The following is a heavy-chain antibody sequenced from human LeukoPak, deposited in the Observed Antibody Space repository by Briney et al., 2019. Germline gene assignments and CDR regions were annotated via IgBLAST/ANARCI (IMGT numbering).Heavy chain of an antibody. CDR2: ISYDGSNK. Sequence: GSLRLSCAASGFTFSSYAMHWVRQAPGKGLEWVAVISYDGSNKYYADSVKGRFTISRDNSKNTLYLQMNSLRAEDTAVYYCARDHRGNTYYYYGMDVWGQGTTVTVSS. V-gene: IGHV3-30*04. CDR1: GFTFSSYA. J-gene: IGHJ6*02. CDR3: ARDHRGNTYYYYGMDV.